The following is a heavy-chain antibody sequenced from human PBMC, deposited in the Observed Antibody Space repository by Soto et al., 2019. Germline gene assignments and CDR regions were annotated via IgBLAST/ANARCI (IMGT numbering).Heavy chain of an antibody. V-gene: IGHV1-18*04. Sequence: QVVLEQSGGEVKKPGASVKVSCKASGYTFSGYSITWVRQAPGHGLEWMGRISGYNGNTNYARTLRGRLTLTTDTSTSTAYMELRSLTSDDTAAYYCARDVFCGGAPACPDMDVWGQGTTVTVSS. CDR2: ISGYNGNT. J-gene: IGHJ6*02. CDR1: GYTFSGYS. D-gene: IGHD2-21*01. CDR3: ARDVFCGGAPACPDMDV.